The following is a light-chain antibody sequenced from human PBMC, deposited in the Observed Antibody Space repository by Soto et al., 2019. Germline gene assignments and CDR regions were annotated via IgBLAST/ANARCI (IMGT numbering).Light chain of an antibody. V-gene: IGKV3-15*01. CDR1: QSVSSN. CDR3: QQYNDWPLT. CDR2: GAF. Sequence: EIVMTHSPSTLSLSPGERATLSCRASQSVSSNLAWYQQKPGQAPSLLIYGAFTRATGIPARFSGTGSGTEFTLTISSLQSEDFALYYCQQYNDWPLTFGQGTKVDIK. J-gene: IGKJ1*01.